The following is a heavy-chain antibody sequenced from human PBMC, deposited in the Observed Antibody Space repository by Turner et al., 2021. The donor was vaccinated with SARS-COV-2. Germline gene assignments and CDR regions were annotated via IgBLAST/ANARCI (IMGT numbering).Heavy chain of an antibody. J-gene: IGHJ4*02. CDR3: ARVTVEMGTTPYFGY. CDR1: GFIYDDYG. Sequence: EVQLVESGGGLVRPGGSLRLSFAASGFIYDDYGMSWVRQAPGKGLEWIAGINWNSGTTGYTDSVKGRFTISRDNARNSLYLQMNSLKAEDTALYYCARVTVEMGTTPYFGYWGQGTLVIVAP. V-gene: IGHV3-20*03. CDR2: INWNSGTT. D-gene: IGHD1-1*01.